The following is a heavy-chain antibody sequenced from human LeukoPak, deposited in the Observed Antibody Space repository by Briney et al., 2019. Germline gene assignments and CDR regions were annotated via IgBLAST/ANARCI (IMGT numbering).Heavy chain of an antibody. CDR2: IYYSGST. V-gene: IGHV4-39*01. Sequence: SETLSLTCTVSGGSISSSSYYWGWIRQPPGKGLEWIGSIYYSGSTYYNPSLKSRVTISVDTSKNQFSLKLSSVTAADTAVYYCARSKWELPSDYWGQGTLVTVSS. D-gene: IGHD1-26*01. CDR1: GGSISSSSYY. CDR3: ARSKWELPSDY. J-gene: IGHJ4*02.